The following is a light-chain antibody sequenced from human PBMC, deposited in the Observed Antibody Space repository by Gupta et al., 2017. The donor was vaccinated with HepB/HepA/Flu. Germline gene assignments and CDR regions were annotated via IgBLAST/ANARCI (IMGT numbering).Light chain of an antibody. J-gene: IGKJ5*01. CDR3: QQTYGAPIT. V-gene: IGKV4-1*01. CDR2: SAS. Sequence: DIVMTQSPDSLAVSLGERATVNCKSSQSVLSNNKNFLTWYQQKAGQPPKKLIHSASTRESWVPDRFSGSGSGKDFTLTISSLQAEDVAVYYCQQTYGAPITFGQGTRLEIK. CDR1: QSVLSNNKNF.